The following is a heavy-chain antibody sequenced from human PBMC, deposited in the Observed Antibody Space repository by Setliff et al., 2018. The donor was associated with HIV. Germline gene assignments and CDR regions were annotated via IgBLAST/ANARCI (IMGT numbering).Heavy chain of an antibody. CDR2: IYSGGTT. CDR1: GGSISSSSYY. Sequence: SETLSLTCTVSGGSISSSSYYWGWIRQPPGKGLEWIGNIYSGGTTYYNSSLRSRVAISVDTSKNQFSLTLSSVTAADTAVYYCASPRSLLVWYDAFDIWGQGTMVTVSS. V-gene: IGHV4-39*07. CDR3: ASPRSLLVWYDAFDI. J-gene: IGHJ3*02. D-gene: IGHD3-16*01.